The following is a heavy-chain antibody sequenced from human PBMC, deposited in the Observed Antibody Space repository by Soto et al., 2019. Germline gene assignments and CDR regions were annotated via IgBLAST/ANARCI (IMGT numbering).Heavy chain of an antibody. CDR3: ARGRAPYSSGWYYFDY. Sequence: GSLRLSCAASGFTFSSYGMHWVRQAPGKGLEWVAVISYDGSNKYYADSVKGRFTISRDNSKNTLYLQMNSLRAEDTAVYYCARGRAPYSSGWYYFDYWGQGTLVTVSS. CDR1: GFTFSSYG. J-gene: IGHJ4*02. CDR2: ISYDGSNK. D-gene: IGHD6-19*01. V-gene: IGHV3-30*03.